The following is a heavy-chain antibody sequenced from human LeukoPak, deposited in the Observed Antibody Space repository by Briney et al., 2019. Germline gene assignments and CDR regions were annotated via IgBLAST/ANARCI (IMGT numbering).Heavy chain of an antibody. V-gene: IGHV1-8*01. D-gene: IGHD6-13*01. J-gene: IGHJ4*02. Sequence: ASVKVSCKASGYTFTSYDINWVRQATGQGLEWMGWMNPNSGNTGYAQKFQGRVTMTRNTSISTAYMELSSLRSEDTAVYYCARDRSQQLVPLFDYWGQGTLVTVSS. CDR1: GYTFTSYD. CDR3: ARDRSQQLVPLFDY. CDR2: MNPNSGNT.